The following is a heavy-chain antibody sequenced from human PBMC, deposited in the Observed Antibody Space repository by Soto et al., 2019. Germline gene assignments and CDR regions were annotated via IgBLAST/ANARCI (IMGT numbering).Heavy chain of an antibody. J-gene: IGHJ4*02. CDR2: INPSGGST. CDR1: GYTFTSYY. D-gene: IGHD3-9*01. Sequence: AASVKVSCKASGYTFTSYYMHWVRQAPGQGLEWMGIINPSGGSTSYAQKFQGRVTMTRDTSTSTVYMELSSLRSEDTAVYYCARDPTEINYDILTGYYIHFDYWGQGTLVTVSS. V-gene: IGHV1-46*01. CDR3: ARDPTEINYDILTGYYIHFDY.